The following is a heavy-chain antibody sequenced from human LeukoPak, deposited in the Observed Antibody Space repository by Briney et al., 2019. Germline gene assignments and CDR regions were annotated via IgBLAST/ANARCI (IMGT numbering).Heavy chain of an antibody. CDR3: AKDYEDDYVWGSYQVFDY. V-gene: IGHV3-30*19. Sequence: PGRSLRLSCAASGFTFSSYGMHWVRQAPGKGLEWVAVISYDGSNKYFADSVKGRFTISRDNSKNTLYLQMNSLRAEDTAVYYCAKDYEDDYVWGSYQVFDYWGQGTLVTVSS. J-gene: IGHJ4*02. CDR1: GFTFSSYG. CDR2: ISYDGSNK. D-gene: IGHD3-16*02.